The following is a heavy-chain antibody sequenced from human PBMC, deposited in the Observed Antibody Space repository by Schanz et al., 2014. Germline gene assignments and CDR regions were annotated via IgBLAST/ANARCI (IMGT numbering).Heavy chain of an antibody. CDR2: IATSSSTR. CDR1: GFTVSSNH. J-gene: IGHJ4*02. D-gene: IGHD2-15*01. V-gene: IGHV3-48*01. CDR3: ARDRGYCSGGSCLTFDY. Sequence: EGQLAESGGGLVQPGGSLRLSCAVSGFTVSSNHMSWVRQAPGKGLEWLSYIATSSSTRHYADSVKGRFTVSRDNARNSLYLHMNTLGAEDTAVYYCARDRGYCSGGSCLTFDYWGQGTLVTVSS.